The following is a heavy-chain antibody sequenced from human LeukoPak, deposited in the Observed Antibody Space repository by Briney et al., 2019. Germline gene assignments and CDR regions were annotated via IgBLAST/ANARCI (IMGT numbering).Heavy chain of an antibody. J-gene: IGHJ4*02. Sequence: PGGSLRLSCAASGVTFSSYSMNWVRQAPGKGREWVANIKYDGSEKDYVDSVKGRFTISRDNAKNSLYLQMNSLRAEDTAVYYCARDIAPAGLFFDYWGQGTLVTVSS. V-gene: IGHV3-7*01. D-gene: IGHD6-13*01. CDR3: ARDIAPAGLFFDY. CDR2: IKYDGSEK. CDR1: GVTFSSYS.